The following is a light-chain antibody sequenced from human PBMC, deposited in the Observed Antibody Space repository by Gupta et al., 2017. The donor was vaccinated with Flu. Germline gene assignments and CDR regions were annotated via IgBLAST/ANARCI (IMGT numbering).Light chain of an antibody. CDR2: RNN. Sequence: QAGLTQPPSVSKGLRQTATLTCTGNSNNVGNQGAAWLQQHQGHPPKVLSDRNNNRPSGISERFSASRSGNTASLTITGLQPEDEADYYCPAWDSSLNEAVFGGGTKVTVL. J-gene: IGLJ3*02. V-gene: IGLV10-54*04. CDR3: PAWDSSLNEAV. CDR1: SNNVGNQG.